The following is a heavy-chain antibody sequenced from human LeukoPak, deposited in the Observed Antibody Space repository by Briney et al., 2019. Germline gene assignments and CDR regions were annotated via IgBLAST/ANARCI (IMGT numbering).Heavy chain of an antibody. J-gene: IGHJ3*02. CDR3: AKDWRWELPIYGFNI. V-gene: IGHV3-30*18. Sequence: PGGSLRLSCAASGFTFSSYGMNWVRQAPGKGLEWVAVISYDGSNKYYADSVEGRFTISRDNSKNTLYLQMNSLRAEDTAVYYCAKDWRWELPIYGFNIWGQGTMVTVSS. D-gene: IGHD1-26*01. CDR1: GFTFSSYG. CDR2: ISYDGSNK.